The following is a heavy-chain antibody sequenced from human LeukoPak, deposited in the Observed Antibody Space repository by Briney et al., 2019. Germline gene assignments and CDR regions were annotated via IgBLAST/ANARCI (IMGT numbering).Heavy chain of an antibody. J-gene: IGHJ4*02. D-gene: IGHD5-18*01. CDR3: AVSDTAMLNFDY. V-gene: IGHV4-61*02. Sequence: PSQTLSLTCTVSGGSISSGSYYWSWIRQPAGKGLEWIGRIYTSGSTNYNPSLKSRVTISVDTPKNQFSLKLSSVTAADTAVYYCAVSDTAMLNFDYWGQGTLVTVSS. CDR1: GGSISSGSYY. CDR2: IYTSGST.